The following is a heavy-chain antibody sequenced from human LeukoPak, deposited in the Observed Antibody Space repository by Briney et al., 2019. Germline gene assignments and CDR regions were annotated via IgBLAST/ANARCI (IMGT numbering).Heavy chain of an antibody. D-gene: IGHD2-2*01. J-gene: IGHJ4*02. CDR1: GGSISRSDYY. Sequence: SETLSLTCTVSGGSISRSDYYWGWIRQPPGKGLEWIGYIYYSGTTYYNPSLKSRVTISVDTSKNQFSLWLSSVTAADTAVYYCARSLGAGTTSWNFDYWGQGTLVTVSS. CDR2: IYYSGTT. V-gene: IGHV4-39*01. CDR3: ARSLGAGTTSWNFDY.